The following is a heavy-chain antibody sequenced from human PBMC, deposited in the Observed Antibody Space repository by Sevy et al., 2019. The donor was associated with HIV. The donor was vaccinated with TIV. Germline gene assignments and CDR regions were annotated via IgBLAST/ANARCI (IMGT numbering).Heavy chain of an antibody. J-gene: IGHJ4*02. CDR3: ASVRPCGGDCYFFDS. CDR2: IIPRVGLT. Sequence: ASVKVSCKASGGSLSNYGMNWVRQAPGQGLEWTGGIIPRVGLTNYAQKFQDRVTITADESTIKVYIEVRRLTSEDTGVYYCASVRPCGGDCYFFDSWGQGTLVTVSS. CDR1: GGSLSNYG. D-gene: IGHD2-21*01. V-gene: IGHV1-69*10.